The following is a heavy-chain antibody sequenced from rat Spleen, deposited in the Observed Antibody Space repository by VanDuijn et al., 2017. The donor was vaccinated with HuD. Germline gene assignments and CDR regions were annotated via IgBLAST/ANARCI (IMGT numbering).Heavy chain of an antibody. V-gene: IGHV5-22*01. CDR1: GFTFSDYY. CDR3: ARRGYNNQWYFDF. CDR2: ISYEGSST. J-gene: IGHJ1*01. D-gene: IGHD1-10*01. Sequence: EVQLVESGGGLVQPGRSLKLSCAASGFTFSDYYMAWVRQAPKKGLEWVASISYEGSSTYYGDSVKGRFTISRDNAKNTLYLQMNSLRSEDTATYFCARRGYNNQWYFDFWGPGTMVTVSS.